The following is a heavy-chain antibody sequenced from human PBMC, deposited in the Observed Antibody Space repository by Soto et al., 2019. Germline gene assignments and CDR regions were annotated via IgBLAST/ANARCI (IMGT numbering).Heavy chain of an antibody. J-gene: IGHJ4*02. CDR3: ARYNSYAIDY. D-gene: IGHD2-8*01. CDR1: GTSISSYY. CDR2: IHYSGTT. V-gene: IGHV4-59*01. Sequence: SETLSLTCTVSGTSISSYYWSWIRKPPGKGLEWIANIHYSGTTNYNPSLASRVTLSVDTSKNQFSLKMTSVTAADRAMYFCARYNSYAIDYWGRGTLVTVSS.